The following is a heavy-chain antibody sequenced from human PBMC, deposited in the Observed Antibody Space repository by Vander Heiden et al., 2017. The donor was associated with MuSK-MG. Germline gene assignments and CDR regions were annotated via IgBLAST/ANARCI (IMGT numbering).Heavy chain of an antibody. CDR3: ARGLPLERCSSTSCYENYYYMDV. CDR2: INHSGST. J-gene: IGHJ6*03. CDR1: GGSFSGYY. D-gene: IGHD2-2*01. Sequence: QVQLQQWGAGLLKPSETLSLTCAVYGGSFSGYYWSWIRQPPGKGLEWIGEINHSGSTNYNPSLKSRVTISVDTSKNQFSLKLSSVTAADTAVYYCARGLPLERCSSTSCYENYYYMDVWGKGTTVTVSS. V-gene: IGHV4-34*01.